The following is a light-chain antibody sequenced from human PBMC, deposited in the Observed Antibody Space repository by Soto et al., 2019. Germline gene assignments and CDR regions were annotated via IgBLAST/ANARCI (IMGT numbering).Light chain of an antibody. CDR1: SSNIGAGYD. CDR2: GNS. J-gene: IGLJ2*01. V-gene: IGLV1-40*01. Sequence: QSVLTQPPSVSGAPGQRVTISCTGSSSNIGAGYDVHWYQQFPGTAPKLLIYGNSNRPSGVPDRFSGSKSGTSASLAITGLQAEDEADYYCQSYDSSLSDSRVFGGGTKVTVL. CDR3: QSYDSSLSDSRV.